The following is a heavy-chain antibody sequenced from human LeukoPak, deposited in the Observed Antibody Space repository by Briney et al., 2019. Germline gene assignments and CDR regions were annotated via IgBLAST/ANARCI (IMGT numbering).Heavy chain of an antibody. CDR3: ARHEGPYSSGSFDY. Sequence: GESLKISCKGSGYRFTYYWIGWVREMAGKGLEWMGIICPGDSDTRYTPSFQGQVTISADKSISTAYLQWSSLKASDTAMYYCARHEGPYSSGSFDYWGQGTLVTVSS. CDR2: ICPGDSDT. CDR1: GYRFTYYW. D-gene: IGHD6-19*01. J-gene: IGHJ4*02. V-gene: IGHV5-51*01.